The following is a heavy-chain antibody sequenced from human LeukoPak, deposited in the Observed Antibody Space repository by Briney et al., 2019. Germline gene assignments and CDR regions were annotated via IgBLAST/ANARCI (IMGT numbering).Heavy chain of an antibody. J-gene: IGHJ4*02. CDR1: GFTFSSYA. CDR3: AKERYYDFWSALDY. Sequence: GGSLRLSCAASGFTFSSYAMNWVRQAPGKGLEWVSGVSGSGDSTYYADSVKGRFTISRDNSKNTLYLQMNSLGAEDTAVFYCAKERYYDFWSALDYWGQGTLVTVSS. V-gene: IGHV3-23*01. D-gene: IGHD3-3*01. CDR2: VSGSGDST.